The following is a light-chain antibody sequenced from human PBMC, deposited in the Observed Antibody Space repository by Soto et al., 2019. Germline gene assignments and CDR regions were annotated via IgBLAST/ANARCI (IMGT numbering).Light chain of an antibody. V-gene: IGKV3-20*01. Sequence: EIVLTQSPGTLSLSPGERATLSCRASQSVSSSYLAWYQQKPGQAPRLLIYGASSRATGIPDRFSGSGSGTDFTLTISRLEPEDFAVYYCQKYGSSPQWTLGPGPKVDIK. J-gene: IGKJ1*01. CDR1: QSVSSSY. CDR2: GAS. CDR3: QKYGSSPQWT.